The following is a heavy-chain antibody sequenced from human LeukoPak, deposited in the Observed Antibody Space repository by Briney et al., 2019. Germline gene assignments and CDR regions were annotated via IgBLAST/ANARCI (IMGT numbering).Heavy chain of an antibody. Sequence: GASVKVSCKASGYTFTSYYMHWVRQAPGQGLEWMGIINPSGGSTSYAQKFQGRVTMTRDTSTSTVYMELSSLRSEDTAVYYCARDWRANIPYCRGDCYAVPGYWGQGTLVTVSS. CDR2: INPSGGST. D-gene: IGHD2-21*02. CDR1: GYTFTSYY. V-gene: IGHV1-46*01. CDR3: ARDWRANIPYCRGDCYAVPGY. J-gene: IGHJ4*02.